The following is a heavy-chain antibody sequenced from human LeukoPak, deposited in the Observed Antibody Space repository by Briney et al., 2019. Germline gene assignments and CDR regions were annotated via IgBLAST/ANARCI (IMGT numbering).Heavy chain of an antibody. CDR1: GGSISSYY. J-gene: IGHJ4*02. Sequence: SETLSLTCTVSGGSISSYYWSWIRQPAGKGLEWIGRIYTSGSTNYNPSLKSRVTISVDTSKNQFSLKLSSVTAADRAVYYCARGNYEYVWGGIDYWGQGTLVTVSS. CDR2: IYTSGST. D-gene: IGHD3-16*01. V-gene: IGHV4-4*07. CDR3: ARGNYEYVWGGIDY.